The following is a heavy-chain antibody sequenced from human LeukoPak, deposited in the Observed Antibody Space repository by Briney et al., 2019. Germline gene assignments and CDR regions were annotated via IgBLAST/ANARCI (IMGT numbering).Heavy chain of an antibody. D-gene: IGHD3-3*01. CDR2: IYSGDSDT. V-gene: IGHV5-51*01. Sequence: GESLKISCKGSGHSFTSYWIDWVRQMPGKGLEWMGIIYSGDSDTRYSQSFQGQVTISGDKSISTAYLQWSSLKASDTAVYYCARARRDYDFWGGYYSSGGEYFQHWGQGTLVNVSS. J-gene: IGHJ1*01. CDR1: GHSFTSYW. CDR3: ARARRDYDFWGGYYSSGGEYFQH.